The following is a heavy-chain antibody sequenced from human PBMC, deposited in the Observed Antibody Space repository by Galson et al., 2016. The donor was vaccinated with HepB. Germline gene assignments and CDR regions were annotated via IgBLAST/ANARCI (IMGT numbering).Heavy chain of an antibody. J-gene: IGHJ5*02. V-gene: IGHV1-18*01. CDR1: GYTFTSRG. CDR2: ISAYDGHT. Sequence: VKVSCKASGYTFTSRGISWVRQAPGQGLEWMGWISAYDGHTNYGQKLQDRLTMTTDTSTSTAYMELRSLRSDDTAVYYCARDGEYYYGSGSYAETWGQGTLVTVSS. CDR3: ARDGEYYYGSGSYAET. D-gene: IGHD3-10*01.